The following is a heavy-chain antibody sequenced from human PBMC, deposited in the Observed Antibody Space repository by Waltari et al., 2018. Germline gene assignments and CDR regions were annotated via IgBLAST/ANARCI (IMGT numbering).Heavy chain of an antibody. CDR1: GGSLIRYY. V-gene: IGHV4-4*07. Sequence: QVQLQESGPGLVKPSETLSLTCTVSGGSLIRYYWSWIRQPAGKGLEWIGRIYPGATPYYNPSLQTRIMMSVDTSQNQFSLKLSSVTAADTAVYYCARIYGSGTFIYMDVWGKGTTVTVSS. CDR3: ARIYGSGTFIYMDV. D-gene: IGHD3-10*01. CDR2: IYPGATP. J-gene: IGHJ6*03.